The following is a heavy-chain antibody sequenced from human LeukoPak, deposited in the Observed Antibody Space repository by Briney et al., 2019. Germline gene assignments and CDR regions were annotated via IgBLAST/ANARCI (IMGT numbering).Heavy chain of an antibody. J-gene: IGHJ4*02. Sequence: GGSLRLSCAASGFTFSSDAMSWVRQAPGKGLEWVSAISGSGGSTYYADSVKGRFTISRNNSKNTLYLQMNSLRAEDTAVYYCARSRYDSSGYYGIIGNWGQGTLVTVSS. V-gene: IGHV3-23*01. D-gene: IGHD3-22*01. CDR3: ARSRYDSSGYYGIIGN. CDR2: ISGSGGST. CDR1: GFTFSSDA.